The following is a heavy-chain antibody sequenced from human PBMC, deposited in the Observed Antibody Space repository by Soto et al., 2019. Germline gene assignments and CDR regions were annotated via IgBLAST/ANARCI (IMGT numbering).Heavy chain of an antibody. CDR2: ISWNSGSI. Sequence: GGSLRLSCAASGFTFDDYAMHWVRQAPGKGLEWVSGISWNSGSIGYADSVKGRFTISRDNAKNSLYLQMNSLRAEDTALYYCAKDMYSSRSCYDYWGQGTLVTVSS. CDR3: AKDMYSSRSCYDY. V-gene: IGHV3-9*01. J-gene: IGHJ4*02. CDR1: GFTFDDYA. D-gene: IGHD2-15*01.